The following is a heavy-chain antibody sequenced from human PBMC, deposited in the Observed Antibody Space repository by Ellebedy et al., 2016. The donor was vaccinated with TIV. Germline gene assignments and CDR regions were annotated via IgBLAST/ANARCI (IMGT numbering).Heavy chain of an antibody. J-gene: IGHJ4*02. V-gene: IGHV4-59*08. CDR2: IYYSGST. CDR3: ARHLAVAGHYFDY. CDR1: GGAISRSY. D-gene: IGHD6-19*01. Sequence: SETLSLTCTVSGGAISRSYWSWIRQPQGMGLEWIGYIYYSGSTNYNTSLKSRVTISVDTSKNQFSLKLSSVTAADTAVYYCARHLAVAGHYFDYWGQGTLVTVSS.